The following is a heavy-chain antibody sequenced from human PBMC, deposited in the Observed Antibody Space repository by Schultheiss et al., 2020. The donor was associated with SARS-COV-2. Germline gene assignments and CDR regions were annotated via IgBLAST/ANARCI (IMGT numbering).Heavy chain of an antibody. V-gene: IGHV3-30*04. D-gene: IGHD5-12*01. CDR1: GFTFSSYA. Sequence: GGSLRLSCAASGFTFSSYAMHWVRQAPGKGLEWVAVISYDGSNKYYADSVKGRFTISRDNSKNTLYLQMNSLRAEDTAVYYCARDTTGVALGGMDVWGQGTTVTVSS. CDR3: ARDTTGVALGGMDV. CDR2: ISYDGSNK. J-gene: IGHJ6*02.